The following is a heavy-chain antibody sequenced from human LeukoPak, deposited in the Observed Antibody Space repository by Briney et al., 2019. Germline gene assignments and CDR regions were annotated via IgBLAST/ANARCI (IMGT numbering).Heavy chain of an antibody. CDR3: ARGTVVVPAAMYFDY. D-gene: IGHD2-2*01. CDR1: GFTFSSYW. V-gene: IGHV3-21*01. J-gene: IGHJ4*02. Sequence: GGSLRLSCAASGFTFSSYWMNWVRQAPGKGLEWVSSISSSSSYIYYADSVKGRFTISRDNAKNSLYLQMNSLRVEDTAVYYCARGTVVVPAAMYFDYWGQGTLVTVSS. CDR2: ISSSSSYI.